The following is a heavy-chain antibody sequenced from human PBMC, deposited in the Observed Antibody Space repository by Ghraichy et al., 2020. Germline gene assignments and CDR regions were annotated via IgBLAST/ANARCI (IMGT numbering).Heavy chain of an antibody. CDR1: GGSISSSNQY. D-gene: IGHD1/OR15-1a*01. J-gene: IGHJ4*02. V-gene: IGHV4-39*01. CDR3: ARKIEVPGPNNDYLDS. Sequence: SETLSLTCTVSGGSISSSNQYWSWIRQPPGKGLEWIQSMYYSGKTFYNPSLKSRVTMSVDTSKNQFYLKLTSVTAADTAVYYCARKIEVPGPNNDYLDSWGQGTLVTVSS. CDR2: MYYSGKT.